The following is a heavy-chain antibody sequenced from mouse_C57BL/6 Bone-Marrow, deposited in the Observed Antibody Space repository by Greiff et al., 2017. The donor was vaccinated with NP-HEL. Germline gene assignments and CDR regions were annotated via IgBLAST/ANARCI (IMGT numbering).Heavy chain of an antibody. CDR1: GFTFSSYA. CDR2: ISDGGSYT. CDR3: ARDRRLLRDFDV. J-gene: IGHJ1*03. D-gene: IGHD1-1*01. V-gene: IGHV5-4*01. Sequence: EVQGVESGGGLVKPGGSLKLSCAASGFTFSSYAMSWVRQTPEKRLEWVATISDGGSYTYYPDNVKGRFTISRDNAKNNLYLQMSHLKSEDTAMYYCARDRRLLRDFDVWGTGTTVTVSS.